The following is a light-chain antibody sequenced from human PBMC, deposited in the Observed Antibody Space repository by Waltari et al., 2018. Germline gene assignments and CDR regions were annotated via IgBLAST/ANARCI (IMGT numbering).Light chain of an antibody. V-gene: IGLV2-14*02. J-gene: IGLJ2*01. CDR1: SSDVGSYNL. Sequence: QSALTQPASVSGSPGQSITISCTGTSSDVGSYNLVSCYQQHPGKAPKLMIFDVTELTPVVSFRFSGSKSVTTASLTISGLQADDEADYYCSSYTSSSTPLFGGGTRVTVL. CDR3: SSYTSSSTPL. CDR2: DVT.